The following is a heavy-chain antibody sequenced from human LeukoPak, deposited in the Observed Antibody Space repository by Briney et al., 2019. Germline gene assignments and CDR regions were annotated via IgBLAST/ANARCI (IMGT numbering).Heavy chain of an antibody. CDR2: ISADNGNT. CDR3: ARDGGSSWSYNFDY. Sequence: ASVRVSCKTSGYTFSNFGINWVRQAPGQGLVWMGWISADNGNTNYALKGRVTMTTDTSTSTAYMELRSLRSDDTAVYYCARDGGSSWSYNFDYWGQGTQVTVSS. CDR1: GYTFSNFG. D-gene: IGHD6-13*01. V-gene: IGHV1-18*01. J-gene: IGHJ4*02.